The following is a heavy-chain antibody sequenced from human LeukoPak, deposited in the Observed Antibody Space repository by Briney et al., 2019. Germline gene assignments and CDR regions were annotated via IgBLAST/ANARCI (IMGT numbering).Heavy chain of an antibody. V-gene: IGHV1-24*01. CDR1: GYTLTELS. J-gene: IGHJ4*02. CDR2: FDPEDGET. CDR3: AKDLRGSYYRAGFDY. D-gene: IGHD1-26*01. Sequence: GASVKVSCKVSGYTLTELSMHWVRQAPGKGLEWMGGFDPEDGETIYAQKFQGRVTMTEDTSTDTAYMELSSLRAEDTAVYYCAKDLRGSYYRAGFDYWGQGTLVTVSS.